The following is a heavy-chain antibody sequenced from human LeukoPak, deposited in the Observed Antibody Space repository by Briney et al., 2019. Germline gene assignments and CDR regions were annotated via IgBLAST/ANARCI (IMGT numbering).Heavy chain of an antibody. V-gene: IGHV1-2*02. J-gene: IGHJ4*02. CDR1: GYTFTGNY. CDR3: ARDGTGVYNLVQY. CDR2: INPNSGGT. D-gene: IGHD5-24*01. Sequence: ASVKVSCKASGYTFTGNYIHCVRQAPGQGLEWMGWINPNSGGTNYAQKFQGRVTMTRDTSISAVYMELSRLRSDDTAVYYCARDGTGVYNLVQYWGQGTLVTVSS.